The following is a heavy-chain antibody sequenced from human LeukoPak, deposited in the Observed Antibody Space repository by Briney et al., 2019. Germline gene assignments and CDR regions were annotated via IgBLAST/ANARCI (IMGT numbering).Heavy chain of an antibody. CDR2: IKSNPDGGTA. Sequence: GGSLRLSCGASGFIFRNAYMTWVRQAPGKGLEWVGRIKSNPDGGTADYGAAVKGRFTISRDDSRNILYLQLRNVRAEDTAVYYCATRSYYVHHWGQGTLVNVAS. V-gene: IGHV3-15*01. J-gene: IGHJ1*01. D-gene: IGHD3-10*01. CDR3: ATRSYYVHH. CDR1: GFIFRNAY.